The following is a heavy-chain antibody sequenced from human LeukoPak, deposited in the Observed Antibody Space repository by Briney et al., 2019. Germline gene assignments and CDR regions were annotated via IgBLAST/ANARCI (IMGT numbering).Heavy chain of an antibody. D-gene: IGHD3-3*01. CDR3: ARGLWNSRYDFWSGYLGWFDP. CDR1: GGSISSYY. Sequence: PSETLSLTCTVSGGSISSYYWSWIRQPPGKGLEWIGYIYYSRSTNYNPSLKSRVTISVDTSKNQFSLKLSSVTAADTAVYYCARGLWNSRYDFWSGYLGWFDPWGQGTLVTVSS. CDR2: IYYSRST. V-gene: IGHV4-59*01. J-gene: IGHJ5*02.